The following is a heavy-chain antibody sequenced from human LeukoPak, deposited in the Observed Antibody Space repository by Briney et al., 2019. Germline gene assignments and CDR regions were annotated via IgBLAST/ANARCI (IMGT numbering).Heavy chain of an antibody. Sequence: PSETLSLTCAVYGGSFSGYYWSWIRQPPGKGLEWIGEINHSGSTNYNPSLKSRVTISVDTSKNQFSLKLSSVTAADTAVYYCAREWIGYYYYYYMDVWGKGTTVTVSS. CDR3: AREWIGYYYYYYMDV. J-gene: IGHJ6*03. D-gene: IGHD2-2*03. CDR2: INHSGST. CDR1: GGSFSGYY. V-gene: IGHV4-34*01.